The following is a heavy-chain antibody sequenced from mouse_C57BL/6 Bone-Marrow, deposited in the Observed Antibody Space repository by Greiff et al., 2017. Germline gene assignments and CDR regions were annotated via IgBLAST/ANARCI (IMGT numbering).Heavy chain of an antibody. CDR1: GYAFSSSW. J-gene: IGHJ1*03. Sequence: LQESGPELVKPGASVKISCKASGYAFSSSWMNWVKQRPGKGLEWIGRIYPGDGDTNYNGKFKGKATLTADKSSSTAYMQLSSLTSEDSAVYFCARNFYWYFDVWGTGTTVTVSS. CDR2: IYPGDGDT. V-gene: IGHV1-82*01. CDR3: ARNFYWYFDV.